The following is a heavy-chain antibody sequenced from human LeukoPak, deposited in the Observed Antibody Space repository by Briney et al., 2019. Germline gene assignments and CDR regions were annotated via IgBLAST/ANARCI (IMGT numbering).Heavy chain of an antibody. CDR2: TYYRSKWYN. J-gene: IGHJ6*02. CDR1: GDSVSSNSAA. CDR3: ARGGYCSSTSCYTWYGMDV. V-gene: IGHV6-1*01. Sequence: SQTLSLTCAISGDSVSSNSAAWNWIRQSPSRGLEWLGRTYYRSKWYNDYAVPVKSRITINPDTSKNQFSLQLNSVTPEDTAVYYCARGGYCSSTSCYTWYGMDVWGQGTTVTVSS. D-gene: IGHD2-2*02.